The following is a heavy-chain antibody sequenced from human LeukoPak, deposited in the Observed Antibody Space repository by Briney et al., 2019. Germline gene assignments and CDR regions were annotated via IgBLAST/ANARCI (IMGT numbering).Heavy chain of an antibody. CDR1: GFTFSSYA. J-gene: IGHJ4*02. Sequence: GGSLRLSCAASGFTFSSYAMSWVRQAPGKGLEWVSSISGSGGSIYYADSVKGRFTISRDNSKSTLYLQLNSLRAEDTAIYYCAKEAVAAAGPFDYWGQGTLVTVSS. V-gene: IGHV3-23*01. D-gene: IGHD6-13*01. CDR2: ISGSGGSI. CDR3: AKEAVAAAGPFDY.